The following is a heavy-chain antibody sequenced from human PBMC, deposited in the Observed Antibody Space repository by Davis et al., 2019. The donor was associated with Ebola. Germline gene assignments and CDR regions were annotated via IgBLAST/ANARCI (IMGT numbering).Heavy chain of an antibody. CDR3: ARLDAY. Sequence: MPSETLSLTCTVSSGSISSYYWSWIRQPPGKGLEWIGYIYYSGSTNYNPSLKSRVTISVDTSKNQFSLKLSSVTAADTAVYYCARLDAYWGQGTLVTVSS. CDR1: SGSISSYY. V-gene: IGHV4-59*01. CDR2: IYYSGST. D-gene: IGHD1-1*01. J-gene: IGHJ4*02.